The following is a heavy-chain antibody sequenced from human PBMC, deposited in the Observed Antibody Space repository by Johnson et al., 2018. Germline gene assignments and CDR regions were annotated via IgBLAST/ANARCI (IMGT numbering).Heavy chain of an antibody. CDR3: ARETTGDDEGLDV. CDR2: IYSSGIT. Sequence: QVQLQESGPGLVKASETLSLTCTVSGGSISNYYWSWIRQPPGKGLEWIGFIYSSGITNYNPSLKSRFTMSLDTSKNHFSLKLSSVIAADTAVYYWARETTGDDEGLDVWGKGTTVTVA. V-gene: IGHV4-59*01. CDR1: GGSISNYY. D-gene: IGHD3-16*01. J-gene: IGHJ6*03.